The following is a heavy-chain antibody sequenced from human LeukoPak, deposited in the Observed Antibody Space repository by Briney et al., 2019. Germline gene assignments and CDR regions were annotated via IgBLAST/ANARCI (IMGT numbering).Heavy chain of an antibody. Sequence: ASLKVSCKASGYIFTGYYMHWVRQAPGQGLEWMGWINPNSGGTNYAQKFQGRVTMTRDTSISTAYMELSRLRSDDTAVYYCARVDDILTGSFDYWGQGTLVTVSS. CDR3: ARVDDILTGSFDY. CDR1: GYIFTGYY. CDR2: INPNSGGT. D-gene: IGHD3-9*01. J-gene: IGHJ4*02. V-gene: IGHV1-2*02.